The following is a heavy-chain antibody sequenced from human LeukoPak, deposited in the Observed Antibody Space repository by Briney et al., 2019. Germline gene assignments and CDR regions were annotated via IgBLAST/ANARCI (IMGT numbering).Heavy chain of an antibody. CDR1: GGTFSSYA. CDR3: ARGGVVVVPAVLDV. D-gene: IGHD2-2*01. J-gene: IGHJ6*04. Sequence: GASVKVSCKASGGTFSSYAISWVRQASGQGLEWMGGIIPIFGTANYAQKFQGRVTITADESTSTAYMELSSLRSEDTAVYYCARGGVVVVPAVLDVWGKGTTVTVSS. V-gene: IGHV1-69*13. CDR2: IIPIFGTA.